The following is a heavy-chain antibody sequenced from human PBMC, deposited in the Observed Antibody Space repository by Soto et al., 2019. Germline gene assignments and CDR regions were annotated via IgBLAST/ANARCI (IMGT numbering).Heavy chain of an antibody. V-gene: IGHV4-39*02. CDR3: ARDVKHPNYYDSSGENSLFDY. J-gene: IGHJ4*02. CDR1: GGSISSSSYY. CDR2: IYYSGST. Sequence: QLQLQESGPGLVKPSETLSLTCTVSGGSISSSSYYWGWIRQPPGKGLEWIGSIYYSGSTYYNPSLKSRVTISVDTSKNQFSLKLSSVTAADTAVYYCARDVKHPNYYDSSGENSLFDYWGQGTLVTVSS. D-gene: IGHD3-22*01.